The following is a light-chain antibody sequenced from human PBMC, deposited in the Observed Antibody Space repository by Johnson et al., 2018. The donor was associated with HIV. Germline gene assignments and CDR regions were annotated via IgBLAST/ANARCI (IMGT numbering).Light chain of an antibody. CDR1: TSNIGNNF. J-gene: IGLJ1*01. CDR3: GPWDSSLRSGF. CDR2: DNN. Sequence: QSVLTQPPSVSAAPGQKVTISCSGSTSNIGNNFVSWYQHLPGTAPKLLIYDNNKRPSGIPDRFSGSKSGTSATLGITGLQTGDEADYYCGPWDSSLRSGFFGTGTKVTVL. V-gene: IGLV1-51*01.